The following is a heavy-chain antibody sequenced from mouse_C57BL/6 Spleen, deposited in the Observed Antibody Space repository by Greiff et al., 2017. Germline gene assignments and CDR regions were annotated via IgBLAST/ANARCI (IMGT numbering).Heavy chain of an antibody. CDR1: GYTFTSYD. Sequence: VQLVESGPELVKPGASVKLSCKASGYTFTSYDINWVKQRPGQGLEWIGWIYPRDGSTKYNEKFKGKATLTVDTSSSTAYMELHSLTSEDSAVYFCARRLYGNYGYAMDYWGQGTSVTVSS. CDR3: ARRLYGNYGYAMDY. V-gene: IGHV1-85*01. J-gene: IGHJ4*01. CDR2: IYPRDGST. D-gene: IGHD2-1*01.